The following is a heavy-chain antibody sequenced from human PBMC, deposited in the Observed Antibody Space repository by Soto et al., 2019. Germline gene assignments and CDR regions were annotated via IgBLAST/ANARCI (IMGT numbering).Heavy chain of an antibody. D-gene: IGHD3-10*01. J-gene: IGHJ6*02. V-gene: IGHV1-2*04. Sequence: ASVKVSCKASGYTFTGYYMHWVRQAPGQGLERMGWINPNSGGTNYAQKFQGWVTMTRDTSISTAYMELSRLRSDDTAVYYFARAFLDYYGSGSYYQNNYGMDVWGQGTTVTVSS. CDR3: ARAFLDYYGSGSYYQNNYGMDV. CDR2: INPNSGGT. CDR1: GYTFTGYY.